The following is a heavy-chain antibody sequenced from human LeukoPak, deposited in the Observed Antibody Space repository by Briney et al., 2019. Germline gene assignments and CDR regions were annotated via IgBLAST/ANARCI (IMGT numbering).Heavy chain of an antibody. Sequence: SETLSLTCSVSGGSISSYYWTWIRQPPGKGLEWIGYIYYTGSTNSNPSLKSRVTMSVVASKNQISLKLNSVTAADTAVYYCATPGHYCDNPGAFDIWGQGAMVTVSS. V-gene: IGHV4-59*08. J-gene: IGHJ3*02. D-gene: IGHD3-22*01. CDR3: ATPGHYCDNPGAFDI. CDR2: IYYTGST. CDR1: GGSISSYY.